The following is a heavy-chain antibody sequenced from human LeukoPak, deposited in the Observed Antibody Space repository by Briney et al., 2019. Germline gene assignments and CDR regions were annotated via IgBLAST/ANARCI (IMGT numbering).Heavy chain of an antibody. D-gene: IGHD3-9*01. J-gene: IGHJ4*02. Sequence: PSETLSLTCAVYGGSFSGYYWSWIRQPPGKGLEWIGSIYYSGSTYYNPSLKSRVTISVDTSKNQFSLKLSSVTAADTAVYYCARHGSFSYDILTGYYSGESYFDYWGQGTLVTVSS. CDR1: GGSFSGYY. CDR3: ARHGSFSYDILTGYYSGESYFDY. CDR2: IYYSGST. V-gene: IGHV4-34*01.